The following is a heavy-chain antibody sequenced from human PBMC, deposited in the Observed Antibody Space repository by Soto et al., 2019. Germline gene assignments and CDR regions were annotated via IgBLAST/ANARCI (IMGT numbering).Heavy chain of an antibody. CDR3: ARTPCSGWTLAWFDP. J-gene: IGHJ5*02. CDR1: GFTFDDYG. V-gene: IGHV3-20*01. Sequence: EVQLVESGGGVVRPGGALRHSCAASGFTFDDYGMSWVRQAPGKGLEWVSGINWNGGSTGYADSVKGRFTISRDNAKNSLYLHMNSLRAEDTALYHCARTPCSGWTLAWFDPCGQGTLVTVSS. CDR2: INWNGGST. D-gene: IGHD6-19*01.